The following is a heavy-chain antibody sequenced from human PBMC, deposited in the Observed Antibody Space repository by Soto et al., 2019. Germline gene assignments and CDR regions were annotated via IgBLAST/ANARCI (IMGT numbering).Heavy chain of an antibody. CDR2: IYYSGST. CDR1: GGSVSSGSYY. J-gene: IGHJ6*02. V-gene: IGHV4-61*01. CDR3: ARGIYYYYGMDV. Sequence: SETLSLTCTVSGGSVSSGSYYWSWIRQPPGKGLEWIGYIYYSGSTNYNPSLKSRVTISVDTSKNQFSLNLSSVTAADTAVYYCARGIYYYYGMDVWGQGTTVTVSS.